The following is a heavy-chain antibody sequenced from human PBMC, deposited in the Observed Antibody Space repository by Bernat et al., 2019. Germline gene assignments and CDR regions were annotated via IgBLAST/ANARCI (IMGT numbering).Heavy chain of an antibody. CDR1: GYIFSNYA. Sequence: QVRLVQSGSELKKPGASVKVSCKASGYIFSNYAMNWVRQAPGQGLEWMVWINTNTGNPMYAQGFTGRFVFSLDTSVSTAYLQISSLKAEDTAVYYCARVLAPDCSGGSCYSLGVDYWGQGTVVTVSS. D-gene: IGHD2-15*01. V-gene: IGHV7-4-1*02. CDR2: INTNTGNP. J-gene: IGHJ4*02. CDR3: ARVLAPDCSGGSCYSLGVDY.